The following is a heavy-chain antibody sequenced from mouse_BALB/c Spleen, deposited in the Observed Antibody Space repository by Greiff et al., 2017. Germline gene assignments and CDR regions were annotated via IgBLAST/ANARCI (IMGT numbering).Heavy chain of an antibody. V-gene: IGHV2-9-2*01. J-gene: IGHJ2*01. CDR2: IWTGGGT. CDR1: GFSLTSYD. D-gene: IGHD2-3*01. Sequence: QVQLKESGPGLVAPSQSLSITCTVSGFSLTSYDISWIRQPPGKGLEWLGVIWTGGGTNYNSAFMSRLSISKDNSKSQVFLKMNSLQTDDTAIYYCVRYDGYYGYWGQGTTLTVSS. CDR3: VRYDGYYGY.